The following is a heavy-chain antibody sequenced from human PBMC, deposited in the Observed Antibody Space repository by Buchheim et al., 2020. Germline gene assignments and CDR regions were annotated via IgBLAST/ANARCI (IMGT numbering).Heavy chain of an antibody. Sequence: EVQLLESGGGLVQPGGSLRLSCEASEFTFGNYAMGWVRQAPGKGLEWVSTISRDSGLSTSYVDSVRGRFTISRDNSKNTLFLQMNTLSAEDTAVYYCVRCVPLSSWHPPDFWGQGTL. V-gene: IGHV3-23*01. D-gene: IGHD2-2*01. CDR2: ISRDSGLST. CDR1: EFTFGNYA. CDR3: VRCVPLSSWHPPDF. J-gene: IGHJ4*02.